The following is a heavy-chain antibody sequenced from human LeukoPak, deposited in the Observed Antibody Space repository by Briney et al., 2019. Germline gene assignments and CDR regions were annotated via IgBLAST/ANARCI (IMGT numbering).Heavy chain of an antibody. Sequence: ASVKVSCKASGYTFTGYYMHWVRQAPGQGLEWMGRINPNSGGTNYAQKFQGRVTMTRDTSISTAYMELSRLRSDDTAVYYCARDQTGAGRQQLDYAFDIWGQGTMVTVSS. CDR2: INPNSGGT. CDR3: ARDQTGAGRQQLDYAFDI. D-gene: IGHD6-13*01. CDR1: GYTFTGYY. J-gene: IGHJ3*02. V-gene: IGHV1-2*06.